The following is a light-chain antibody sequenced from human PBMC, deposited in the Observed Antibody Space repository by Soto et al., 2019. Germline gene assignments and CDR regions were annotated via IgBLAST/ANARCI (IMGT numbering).Light chain of an antibody. CDR2: DNN. Sequence: QSVLPQPPAVSAAPGQMVTISCSGTSSNIGSTYVSWYQHLPGTAPKLLIYDNNKRPSGIPARFSGSKSGTSATLGITGLQTGDEADYYCAAWDTSLHAVILGGGTKLTVL. V-gene: IGLV1-51*01. CDR3: AAWDTSLHAVI. CDR1: SSNIGSTY. J-gene: IGLJ2*01.